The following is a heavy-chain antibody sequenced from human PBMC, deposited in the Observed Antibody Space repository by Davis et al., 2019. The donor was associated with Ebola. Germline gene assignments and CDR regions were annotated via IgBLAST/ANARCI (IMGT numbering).Heavy chain of an antibody. D-gene: IGHD3-22*01. V-gene: IGHV1-69*02. CDR3: ASSGSYDSSGYPY. Sequence: SVKVSCKASGGTFSSSWVRQAPGQALEWMGRIIPILGIANYAQKFQGRVTITADKSTSTAYMELSSLRSEDTAVYYCASSGSYDSSGYPYWGQGTLVTVSS. CDR1: GGTFSS. J-gene: IGHJ4*02. CDR2: IIPILGIA.